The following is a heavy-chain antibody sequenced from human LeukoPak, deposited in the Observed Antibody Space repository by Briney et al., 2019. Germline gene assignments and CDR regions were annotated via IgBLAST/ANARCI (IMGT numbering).Heavy chain of an antibody. J-gene: IGHJ4*02. CDR3: ARGVYIAAAQYGY. CDR2: IYYSGST. Sequence: SETLSLTCTVSGGSMSPYHWGWIRQPPGKGLEWTGYIYYSGSTNYNPSLNSRVTISVDTSKNQFSLKLSSVTAADTAVYYCARGVYIAAAQYGYWGQGTLVTVSS. V-gene: IGHV4-59*01. D-gene: IGHD6-13*01. CDR1: GGSMSPYH.